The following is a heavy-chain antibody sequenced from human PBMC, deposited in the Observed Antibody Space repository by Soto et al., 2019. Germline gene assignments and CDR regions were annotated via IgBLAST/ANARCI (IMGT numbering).Heavy chain of an antibody. CDR2: INHSGST. CDR3: ARGLEYYDYIWGSYRYTKYFDY. Sequence: SETLSLTCAVYGGSFSGYYWSWTRQPPGKGLEWIGEINHSGSTNYNPSLKSRVTISVDTSKNQFSLKLSSVTAADTAVYYCARGLEYYDYIWGSYRYTKYFDYWGQGTLVTVSS. V-gene: IGHV4-34*01. J-gene: IGHJ4*02. D-gene: IGHD3-16*02. CDR1: GGSFSGYY.